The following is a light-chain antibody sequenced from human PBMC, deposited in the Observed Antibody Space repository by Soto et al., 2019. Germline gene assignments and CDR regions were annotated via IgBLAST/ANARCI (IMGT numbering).Light chain of an antibody. V-gene: IGKV3-15*01. CDR2: RAS. Sequence: EILLTQSPDTVSVSPGETATLSCRASQSLSSNLAWYQQNPGQAPRLLIFRASTRATGIPARFSATGSGTDFTLTISRLQSEDCAVYYCQTYSNWPPWTFGPGTKVEIK. J-gene: IGKJ1*01. CDR3: QTYSNWPPWT. CDR1: QSLSSN.